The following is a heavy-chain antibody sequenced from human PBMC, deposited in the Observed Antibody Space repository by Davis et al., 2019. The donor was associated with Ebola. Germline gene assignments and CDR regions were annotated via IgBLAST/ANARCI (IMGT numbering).Heavy chain of an antibody. J-gene: IGHJ4*02. CDR3: ARGDSGGLQSDY. Sequence: MPSETLSLTCAVYGGSFSGYYWSWIRQPPGKGLEWIGEINHSGSTKYNPSLKSRVTISVDTSKNQFSLKLSSVTAADTAVYYCARGDSGGLQSDYWGQGTLVTVSS. CDR1: GGSFSGYY. CDR2: INHSGST. D-gene: IGHD4-11*01. V-gene: IGHV4-34*01.